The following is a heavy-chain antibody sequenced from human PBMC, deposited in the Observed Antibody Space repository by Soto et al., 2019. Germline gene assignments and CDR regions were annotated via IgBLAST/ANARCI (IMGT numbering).Heavy chain of an antibody. CDR2: IIPIFGTA. J-gene: IGHJ6*02. D-gene: IGHD6-6*01. CDR3: ASRVGYSSSSFHYYYGMDV. V-gene: IGHV1-69*06. CDR1: GGTFSSYA. Sequence: SVKVPCKASGGTFSSYAISWLREAPGQGLEWMGGIIPIFGTANYAQKFQGRVTITADKSTSTAYMELSSLRSEDTAVYYCASRVGYSSSSFHYYYGMDVWGQGTTVTVSS.